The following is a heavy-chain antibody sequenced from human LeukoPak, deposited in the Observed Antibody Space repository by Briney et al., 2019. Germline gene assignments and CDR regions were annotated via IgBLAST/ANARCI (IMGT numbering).Heavy chain of an antibody. J-gene: IGHJ6*03. D-gene: IGHD7-27*01. CDR3: ASGPTTGYYYYMDV. Sequence: SQTLSLTCTVSGGSISSGSYYWNWIRQPAGKGLEWIGHIYTSGSTNYNPSLKSRVTISVDTSKNQFSLKLSSVTAADTAVYHCASGPTTGYYYYMDVWGKGTTVTVSS. CDR2: IYTSGST. V-gene: IGHV4-61*09. CDR1: GGSISSGSYY.